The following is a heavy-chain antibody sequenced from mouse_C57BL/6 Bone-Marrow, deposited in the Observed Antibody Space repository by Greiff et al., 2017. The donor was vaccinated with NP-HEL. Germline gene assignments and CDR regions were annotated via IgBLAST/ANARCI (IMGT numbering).Heavy chain of an antibody. CDR1: GYAFTNYL. CDR2: INPGSGGT. Sequence: VQLQQSGAELVRPGTSVKVSCKASGYAFTNYLIEWVKQRPGQGLEWIGVINPGSGGTNYNEKFKGKATLTADKSSSTAYMQLSSLTSEDSAVYFCAREDYYGSSPWFAYWGQGTLVTVSA. CDR3: AREDYYGSSPWFAY. V-gene: IGHV1-54*01. J-gene: IGHJ3*01. D-gene: IGHD1-1*01.